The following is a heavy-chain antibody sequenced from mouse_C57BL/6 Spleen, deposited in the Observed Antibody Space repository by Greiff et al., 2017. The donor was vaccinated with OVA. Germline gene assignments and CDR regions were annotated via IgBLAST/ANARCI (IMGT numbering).Heavy chain of an antibody. CDR2: IHPNSGST. Sequence: VQLQQPGAELVKPGASVKLSCKASGYTFTSYWMHWVKQRPGQGLEWIGMIHPNSGSTNYNEKFKSKATLTVDKSSSTAYMQLSSLTSEDSAVYYCARFWDYYDYDGGFDYWGQGTTLTVSS. CDR1: GYTFTSYW. J-gene: IGHJ2*01. V-gene: IGHV1-64*01. D-gene: IGHD2-4*01. CDR3: ARFWDYYDYDGGFDY.